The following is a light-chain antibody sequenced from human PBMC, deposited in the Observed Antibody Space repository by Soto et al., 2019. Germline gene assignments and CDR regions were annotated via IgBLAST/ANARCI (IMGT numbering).Light chain of an antibody. Sequence: QSVLTQPASVSGTPGQSITISCSGTSSDIGSYDHVAWYQQFPGKSPKLIIYEVSDRPSGVSDRFSCSKSGISASLPISGLLTEDEADYYCTSYTDRYSYLFGTGTKVTVL. CDR3: TSYTDRYSYL. J-gene: IGLJ1*01. CDR2: EVS. CDR1: SSDIGSYDH. V-gene: IGLV2-14*03.